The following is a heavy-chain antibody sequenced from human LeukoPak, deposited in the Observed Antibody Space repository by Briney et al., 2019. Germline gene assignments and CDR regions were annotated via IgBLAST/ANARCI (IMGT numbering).Heavy chain of an antibody. Sequence: GGSLRLSCAASGFIFSHYGMIWVRQAPGKGLEWVSGITSRSTTYYADSVKGRFTISRDNSKNTLYLQMNSLRAEDTAVYYCARDGQHIVVVTAITAHYYYMDVWGKGTTVTVSS. V-gene: IGHV3-23*01. CDR3: ARDGQHIVVVTAITAHYYYMDV. CDR1: GFIFSHYG. D-gene: IGHD2-21*02. J-gene: IGHJ6*03. CDR2: ITSRSTT.